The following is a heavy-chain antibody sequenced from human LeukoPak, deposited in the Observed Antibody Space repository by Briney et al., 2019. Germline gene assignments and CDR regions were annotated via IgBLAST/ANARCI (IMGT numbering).Heavy chain of an antibody. D-gene: IGHD2-2*01. CDR2: INPNSGGT. CDR3: ASDRIRPLYRSSTSCPGHYYYYYGMDV. J-gene: IGHJ6*02. CDR1: GYTFTGYY. Sequence: ASVKVSCKASGYTFTGYYMHWVRQAPGQGLEWMGWINPNSGGTNYAQKFQGRVTMTRDTSISTAYMELSRLRSDDTAVYYCASDRIRPLYRSSTSCPGHYYYYYGMDVWGQGTTVTVSS. V-gene: IGHV1-2*02.